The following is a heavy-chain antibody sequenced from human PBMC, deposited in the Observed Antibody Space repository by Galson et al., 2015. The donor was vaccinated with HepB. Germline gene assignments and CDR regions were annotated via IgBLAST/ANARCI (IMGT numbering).Heavy chain of an antibody. V-gene: IGHV1-69*13. J-gene: IGHJ6*03. Sequence: SVKVSCKASGGTFSSYAISWVRQAPGQGLEWMGGIIPIFGTANYAQKFQGRVTITADESTSTAYMELSSLRSEDTAVYYCARRGYYDSSGYYYYYYYMDVWGKGTTVTVSS. CDR3: ARRGYYDSSGYYYYYYYMDV. D-gene: IGHD3-22*01. CDR2: IIPIFGTA. CDR1: GGTFSSYA.